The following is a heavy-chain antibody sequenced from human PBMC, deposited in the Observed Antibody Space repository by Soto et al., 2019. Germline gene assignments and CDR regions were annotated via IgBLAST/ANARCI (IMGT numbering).Heavy chain of an antibody. V-gene: IGHV4-59*01. CDR3: ARDHPHSYGVYYFDY. Sequence: PSETLSLTCTVSGGSISSYYWSWIRQPPGKGLEWIGYIYYSGSTNYNPSLQNRVTISIDTSKNQVSLKVKSVTAADTAVYYCARDHPHSYGVYYFDYWGQGTPVTVSS. D-gene: IGHD5-18*01. CDR1: GGSISSYY. CDR2: IYYSGST. J-gene: IGHJ4*02.